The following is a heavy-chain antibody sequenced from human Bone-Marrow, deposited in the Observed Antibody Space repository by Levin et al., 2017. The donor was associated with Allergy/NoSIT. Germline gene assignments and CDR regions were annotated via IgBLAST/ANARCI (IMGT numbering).Heavy chain of an antibody. CDR2: INPSGGST. Sequence: GESLKISCKASGYTFTSYYMHWVRQAPGQGLEWMGIINPSGGSTSYAQKFQGRVTMTRDTSTSTVYMELSSLRSEDTAVYYCARAGGDYDLGYMDVWGKGTTVTVSS. CDR3: ARAGGDYDLGYMDV. V-gene: IGHV1-46*01. CDR1: GYTFTSYY. D-gene: IGHD4-17*01. J-gene: IGHJ6*03.